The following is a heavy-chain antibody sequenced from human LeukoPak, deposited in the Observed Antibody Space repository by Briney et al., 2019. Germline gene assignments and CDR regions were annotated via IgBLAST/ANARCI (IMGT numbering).Heavy chain of an antibody. J-gene: IGHJ6*02. V-gene: IGHV3-33*01. CDR3: AGDRTAARPGAYYYYGMDV. CDR2: IWYDGTNN. Sequence: PGESMRLSCAVSGFTFSSYGMHWVRQAPGKVLEWVAVIWYDGTNNYYADSVKGRFTISRDNSKNTLYLQMNSLRAEDTAVYYCAGDRTAARPGAYYYYGMDVWGQGTTVTVSS. D-gene: IGHD6-6*01. CDR1: GFTFSSYG.